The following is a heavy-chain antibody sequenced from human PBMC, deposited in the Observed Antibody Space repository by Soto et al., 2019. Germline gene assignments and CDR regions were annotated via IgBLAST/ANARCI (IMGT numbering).Heavy chain of an antibody. CDR3: ARDRPRGYDILTGYMDYYGMDV. Sequence: ASVKVSCKASGYTFTGYYMHWVRQAPGQGLEWMGWINPNSGGTNYAQKFQGWVTMTRDTSISTAYMELSRLRSDDTAVYYCARDRPRGYDILTGYMDYYGMDVWGQGTTVTVSS. CDR2: INPNSGGT. V-gene: IGHV1-2*04. CDR1: GYTFTGYY. D-gene: IGHD3-9*01. J-gene: IGHJ6*02.